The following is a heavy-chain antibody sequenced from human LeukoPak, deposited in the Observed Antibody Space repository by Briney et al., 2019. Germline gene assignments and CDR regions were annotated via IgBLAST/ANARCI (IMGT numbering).Heavy chain of an antibody. Sequence: GGSLGLSCSASGFTFSSYAMHWVRQAPGKGLEYVSAISTNGGNTYYADSVKGRFTISRDNSKNTLYFQMSSLRAEDTAVYYCVKVLAAAAPFDYWGQGTLVTVSS. D-gene: IGHD6-13*01. CDR2: ISTNGGNT. V-gene: IGHV3-64*05. CDR1: GFTFSSYA. CDR3: VKVLAAAAPFDY. J-gene: IGHJ4*02.